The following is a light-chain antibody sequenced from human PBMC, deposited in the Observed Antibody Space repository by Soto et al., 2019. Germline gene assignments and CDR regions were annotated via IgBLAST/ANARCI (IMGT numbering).Light chain of an antibody. CDR2: KAS. CDR1: QSINSW. CDR3: QQSYSSPPT. Sequence: DIHMTQSPSTLSASVGDRVTITCRASQSINSWLAWYQQKPGKAPKLLIYKASSLESGVPSRFSGSGSGTEFTLTISSLQPEDFATYYCQQSYSSPPTFGQGTKVDTK. J-gene: IGKJ1*01. V-gene: IGKV1-5*03.